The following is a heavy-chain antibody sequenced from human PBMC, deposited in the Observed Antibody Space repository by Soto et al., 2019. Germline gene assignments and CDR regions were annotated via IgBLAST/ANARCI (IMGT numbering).Heavy chain of an antibody. V-gene: IGHV4-39*01. D-gene: IGHD3-22*01. J-gene: IGHJ4*02. Sequence: SETLSLTCTVSGGSISSSSYYWGWIRQPPGKGLEWIGSIYYSGSTYYNPSLKSRVTISVDTSKNQFSLKLSSVTAADTAVYYCARLRVGTMIVVVRRPTYFDYWGQGTLVTVSS. CDR2: IYYSGST. CDR3: ARLRVGTMIVVVRRPTYFDY. CDR1: GGSISSSSYY.